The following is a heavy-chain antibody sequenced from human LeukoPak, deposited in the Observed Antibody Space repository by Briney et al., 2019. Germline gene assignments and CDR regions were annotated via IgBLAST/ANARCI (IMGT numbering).Heavy chain of an antibody. CDR2: ISGRGMYT. J-gene: IGHJ5*01. CDR1: GFTFRSYA. V-gene: IGHV3-23*01. D-gene: IGHD3/OR15-3a*01. CDR3: AKITGGNRAFCTWTSCNQGGWFDS. Sequence: PGWSLRLSCAASGFTFRSYAISWVRQGPGKGLEWVSGISGRGMYTYYADSVKGRFTISRDNSKNTVYLQMNSLRAEDTAVYYCAKITGGNRAFCTWTSCNQGGWFDSWGQGTLVTVSS.